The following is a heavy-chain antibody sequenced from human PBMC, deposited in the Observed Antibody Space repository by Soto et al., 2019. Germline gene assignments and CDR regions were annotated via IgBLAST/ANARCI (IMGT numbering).Heavy chain of an antibody. D-gene: IGHD5-12*01. Sequence: SQTLSLTCAISGDSVSSNSAAWNWIRQSPSRGLEWLGRTYYRSKWYNDYAVSVKSRITINPDTSKNQFSLQLNSVTPEDTAVYYCARDEGYSGYVGNWFDPWGQGTLVTVSS. J-gene: IGHJ5*02. CDR3: ARDEGYSGYVGNWFDP. V-gene: IGHV6-1*01. CDR2: TYYRSKWYN. CDR1: GDSVSSNSAA.